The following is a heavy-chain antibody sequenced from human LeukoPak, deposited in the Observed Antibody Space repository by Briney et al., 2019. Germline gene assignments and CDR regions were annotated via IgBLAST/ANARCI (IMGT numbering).Heavy chain of an antibody. J-gene: IGHJ3*02. V-gene: IGHV5-51*01. CDR2: IYPGDSDT. D-gene: IGHD2-2*01. Sequence: GESLKISCKGSGYSFSNYWIGWVCQMPGKGLEWMGIIYPGDSDTRYNPSFQGQVTISADKSISTAYLQWSSLKASDTAMYYCARPSRGRGAFDIWGQGTMVTVSS. CDR1: GYSFSNYW. CDR3: ARPSRGRGAFDI.